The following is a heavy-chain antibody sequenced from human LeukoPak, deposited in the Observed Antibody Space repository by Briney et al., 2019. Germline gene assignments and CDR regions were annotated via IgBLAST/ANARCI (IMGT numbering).Heavy chain of an antibody. J-gene: IGHJ6*02. V-gene: IGHV3-49*04. Sequence: GGSPRLSCTASGFTFGDYAMSWVRQAPGKGLEWVGFIRSKAYGGTTEYAASVKGRFTISRDDSKSIAYLQMNSLKTEDTAVYYCTREGGGPDWLSVIRVPSPYYYYGMDVWGQGTTVTVSS. CDR3: TREGGGPDWLSVIRVPSPYYYYGMDV. CDR2: IRSKAYGGTT. CDR1: GFTFGDYA. D-gene: IGHD3-9*01.